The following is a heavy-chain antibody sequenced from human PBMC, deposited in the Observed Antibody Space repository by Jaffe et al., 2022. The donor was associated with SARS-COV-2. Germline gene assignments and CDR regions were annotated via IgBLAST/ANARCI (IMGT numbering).Heavy chain of an antibody. J-gene: IGHJ4*02. CDR2: IESDGSTT. V-gene: IGHV3-74*01. D-gene: IGHD6-13*01. Sequence: EVQLVESGGGLVQPGGSLRLSCAASGFTFSSYWMHWVRRVPGKGLVWVSRIESDGSTTGYADSVKGRFTISRDNAKNTLYLQMNSLRAEDTAVYYCARSFHFIPLAAAGHFDCWGQGTLVTVSS. CDR1: GFTFSSYW. CDR3: ARSFHFIPLAAAGHFDC.